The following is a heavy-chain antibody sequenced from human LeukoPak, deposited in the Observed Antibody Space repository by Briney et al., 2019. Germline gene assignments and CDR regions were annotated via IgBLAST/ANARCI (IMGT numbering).Heavy chain of an antibody. CDR2: IYYSGST. V-gene: IGHV4-59*11. CDR3: ARGNRIAAAAAGTGWFDP. J-gene: IGHJ5*02. D-gene: IGHD6-13*01. Sequence: PSETLSLTCTVSGGSISSHYWSWIRQPPGKGLEWIGYIYYSGSTNYNPSLKSRVTISVDTSKNQFSLKLGSVTAADTAVYYCARGNRIAAAAAGTGWFDPWGQGTLVTVSS. CDR1: GGSISSHY.